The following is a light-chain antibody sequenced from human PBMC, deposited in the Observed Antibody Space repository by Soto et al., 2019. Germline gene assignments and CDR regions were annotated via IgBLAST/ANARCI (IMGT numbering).Light chain of an antibody. CDR2: GVT. J-gene: IGLJ1*01. CDR1: HNDIGTYDY. Sequence: QSALTQPTSVSGSPGQSITISCTGNHNDIGTYDYVSWYQQHPGRAPRLLIYGVTTRPSGISDRFSASKSGLTASLTISGLQPEDEADYYRSPFTSDRIYVFGPGTKVTVL. V-gene: IGLV2-14*03. CDR3: SPFTSDRIYV.